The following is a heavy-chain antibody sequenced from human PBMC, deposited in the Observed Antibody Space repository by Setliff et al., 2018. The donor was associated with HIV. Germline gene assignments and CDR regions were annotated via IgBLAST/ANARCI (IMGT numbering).Heavy chain of an antibody. J-gene: IGHJ6*03. CDR2: IYPGDSSI. D-gene: IGHD4-17*01. V-gene: IGHV5-51*01. CDR1: GYSFSNYW. CDR3: ASLRGDYVGQYFYYMDV. Sequence: GESLKISCQGSGYSFSNYWIGWVRQVPGRGLEWLAIIYPGDSSIKYSPSFQGQVTLSADKSINTAYLQWSSLKASDTAMYYCASLRGDYVGQYFYYMDVWGKGTTVTVSS.